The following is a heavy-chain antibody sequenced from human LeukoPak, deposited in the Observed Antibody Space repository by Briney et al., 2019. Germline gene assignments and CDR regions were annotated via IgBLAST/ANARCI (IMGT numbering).Heavy chain of an antibody. J-gene: IGHJ4*02. Sequence: GGSLRLSCAASGFTFSSYVMHWVRQAPGKGLEWVAAISYDGSNEGYADSVRGRFTISRDNSKNTLFLQMNSLRAEDTAVYYCARLAGYYYDSSGYIDYWGQGTLVTVSS. CDR3: ARLAGYYYDSSGYIDY. V-gene: IGHV3-30*07. D-gene: IGHD3-22*01. CDR1: GFTFSSYV. CDR2: ISYDGSNE.